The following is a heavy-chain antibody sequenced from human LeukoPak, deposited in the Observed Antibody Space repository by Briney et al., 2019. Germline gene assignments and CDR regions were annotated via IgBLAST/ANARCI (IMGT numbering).Heavy chain of an antibody. CDR1: GGSISSYY. CDR2: IYYSGST. D-gene: IGHD6-13*01. V-gene: IGHV4-59*08. J-gene: IGHJ5*02. Sequence: SETLSLTCTVSGGSISSYYWSWIRQPPGKGLEWIGYIYYSGSTNYNPSLKSRVTISVDTSKNQFSLKLSSVTAADTAVYYCERVVAAAGTGGWFDPWGQGTLVTVSS. CDR3: ERVVAAAGTGGWFDP.